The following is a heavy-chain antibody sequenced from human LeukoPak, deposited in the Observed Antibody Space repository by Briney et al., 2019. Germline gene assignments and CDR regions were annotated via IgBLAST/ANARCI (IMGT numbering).Heavy chain of an antibody. Sequence: ASVKVSCKASGYTFTSYDINWVRQATGQGLEWMGWMNPNSGNTGYAQKFQGRVTMTRNTSISTAYMELSSLRSEDTAVYYCARVVPAESNFDYWGQGTLVTVSS. CDR2: MNPNSGNT. CDR3: ARVVPAESNFDY. V-gene: IGHV1-8*02. CDR1: GYTFTSYD. D-gene: IGHD5/OR15-5a*01. J-gene: IGHJ4*02.